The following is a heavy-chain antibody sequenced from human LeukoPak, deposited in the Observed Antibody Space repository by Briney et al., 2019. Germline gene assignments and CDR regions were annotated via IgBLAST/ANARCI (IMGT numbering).Heavy chain of an antibody. D-gene: IGHD3-22*01. Sequence: GGSLRLSCAASGFTVSSNYMSWVRQAPGKGLEWVSVIYSGGSTYYADSVKGRFTISRDNSKNTLYLQMNSLRAEDTAVYYCAKSRNYYDSSGPHYWGQGTLVTVSS. CDR1: GFTVSSNY. V-gene: IGHV3-53*01. CDR3: AKSRNYYDSSGPHY. J-gene: IGHJ4*02. CDR2: IYSGGST.